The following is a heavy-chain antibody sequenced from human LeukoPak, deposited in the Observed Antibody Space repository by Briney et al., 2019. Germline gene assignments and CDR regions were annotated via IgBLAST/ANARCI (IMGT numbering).Heavy chain of an antibody. CDR2: IIPIFGTA. V-gene: IGHV1-69*05. J-gene: IGHJ4*02. D-gene: IGHD3-22*01. Sequence: ASVKVSCKASGGTFSSYAISWVRQAPGQGLEWMGDIIPIFGTANYAQKFQGRVTITTDESTSTAYMELSSLRSEDTAVYYCASVYYDSSTPGDYWGQGTLVTVSS. CDR3: ASVYYDSSTPGDY. CDR1: GGTFSSYA.